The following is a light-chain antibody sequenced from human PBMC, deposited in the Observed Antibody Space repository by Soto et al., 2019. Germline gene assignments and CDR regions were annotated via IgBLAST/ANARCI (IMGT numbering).Light chain of an antibody. Sequence: EMLSMHVPSTLSLSPGEGATLSCKASQSVDGSYLAWFQQRPGQAPRLLIYGTSTRPSGIPDRFSGSGSGTDFTLTISRLEPEDFAVYFCQQHDSSPTTFGQGTKVDIK. CDR1: QSVDGSY. CDR3: QQHDSSPTT. J-gene: IGKJ1*01. CDR2: GTS. V-gene: IGKV3-20*01.